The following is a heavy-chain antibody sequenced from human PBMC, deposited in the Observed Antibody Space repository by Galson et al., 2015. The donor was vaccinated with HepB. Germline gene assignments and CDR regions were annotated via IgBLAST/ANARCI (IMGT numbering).Heavy chain of an antibody. Sequence: SVKVSCKVSGYTLTELSMHWVRQAPGKGLEWMGGFDPEDGKTIYAQKFQGRVTMTEDTSTDTAYMELSSLRSEDTAVYYCATPIYYYDSSGYCYKYFDYWGQGTLVTVSS. CDR3: ATPIYYYDSSGYCYKYFDY. D-gene: IGHD3-22*01. CDR1: GYTLTELS. V-gene: IGHV1-24*01. CDR2: FDPEDGKT. J-gene: IGHJ4*02.